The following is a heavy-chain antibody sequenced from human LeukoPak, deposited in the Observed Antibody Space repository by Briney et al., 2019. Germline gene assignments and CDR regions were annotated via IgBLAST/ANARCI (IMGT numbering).Heavy chain of an antibody. V-gene: IGHV4-61*02. Sequence: SETLSLTCTVSGGSISSGSYYWSWMRQPAGKGLEWIGRIYTSGRTNYNPSLKSRVTISVDTSKNQFSLKLSSVTAADTAVYYCARGGYYGSGTNPWGQGTLVTVSS. CDR2: IYTSGRT. D-gene: IGHD3-10*01. CDR3: ARGGYYGSGTNP. CDR1: GGSISSGSYY. J-gene: IGHJ5*02.